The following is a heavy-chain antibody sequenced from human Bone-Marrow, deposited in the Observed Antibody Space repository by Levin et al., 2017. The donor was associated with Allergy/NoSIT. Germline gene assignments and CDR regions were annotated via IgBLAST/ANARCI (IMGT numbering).Heavy chain of an antibody. J-gene: IGHJ4*02. CDR2: IYYSGST. Sequence: SETLSLTCTVSGGSISSSSYYWGWIRQPPGKGLEWIGSIYYSGSTYYNPSLKSRVTISVDTSKNQFSLKLSSVTAADPAVYYCARYGIVGATGYYFDYWGQGTLVTVSS. D-gene: IGHD1-26*01. CDR3: ARYGIVGATGYYFDY. CDR1: GGSISSSSYY. V-gene: IGHV4-39*01.